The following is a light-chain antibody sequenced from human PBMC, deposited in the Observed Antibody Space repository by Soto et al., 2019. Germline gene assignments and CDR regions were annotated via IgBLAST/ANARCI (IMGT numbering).Light chain of an antibody. CDR3: MQAVQTPT. CDR1: QSLLQSNGYNY. CDR2: LGS. J-gene: IGKJ1*01. V-gene: IGKV2-28*01. Sequence: DIVMTQSPLSLPVIPGEPASISCRSSQSLLQSNGYNYLDWHLQKPGQSPQLLIYLGSNRASGVPDRFSGSESGTDFTLKISRVEAEDVGVYYCMQAVQTPTFGQGTKWIS.